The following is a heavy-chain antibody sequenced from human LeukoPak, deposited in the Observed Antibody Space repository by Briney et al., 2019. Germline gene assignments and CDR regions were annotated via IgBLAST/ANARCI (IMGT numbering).Heavy chain of an antibody. J-gene: IGHJ4*02. CDR3: AKDGVDTVEGYYFDY. Sequence: PGGSLRLSCAASGFTFSSYGMHWVRQAPGKGLEWVAVISYDGSNKYYADSVKGRFTISRDNSKNTLYLQMNSLRAEDTAVYYCAKDGVDTVEGYYFDYWGQGTLVTVSS. CDR1: GFTFSSYG. D-gene: IGHD5-18*01. V-gene: IGHV3-30*18. CDR2: ISYDGSNK.